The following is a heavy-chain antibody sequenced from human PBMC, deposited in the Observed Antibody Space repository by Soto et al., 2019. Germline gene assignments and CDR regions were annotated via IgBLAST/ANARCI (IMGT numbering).Heavy chain of an antibody. CDR2: ISAYNGNT. J-gene: IGHJ6*03. CDR3: ARCPHYDFWSGYYSHYYFMDV. D-gene: IGHD3-3*01. CDR1: GYAFTSYG. V-gene: IGHV1-18*01. Sequence: LVKVSCKASGYAFTSYGISWVRQEPGQGLEWMGWISAYNGNTNYAQKLQGRVTMTTDTSTSTAYMELRSLRSDDTAVYYCARCPHYDFWSGYYSHYYFMDVWGKGTTVTVSS.